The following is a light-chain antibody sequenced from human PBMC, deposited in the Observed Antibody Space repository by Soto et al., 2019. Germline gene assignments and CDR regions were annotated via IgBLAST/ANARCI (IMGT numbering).Light chain of an antibody. Sequence: QSVLTQPASVSGSPGQSITISCSGTNSDVGDYNLVSWYQQRPGEAPKLVIFDVSNRPSGVSDRFSGSKSGNTASLTISGLQAEDEADYYCVSFTTSKSYVFGTGTKVTVL. CDR1: NSDVGDYNL. V-gene: IGLV2-14*01. CDR3: VSFTTSKSYV. J-gene: IGLJ1*01. CDR2: DVS.